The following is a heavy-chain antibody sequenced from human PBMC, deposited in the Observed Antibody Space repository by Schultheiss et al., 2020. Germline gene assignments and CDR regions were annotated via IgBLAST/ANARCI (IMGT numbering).Heavy chain of an antibody. V-gene: IGHV1-24*01. CDR3: AAGSRPWIRFDPFDF. D-gene: IGHD5-18*01. Sequence: ASVNVSCKVSGYTLTKLSMHWVRQAPGKGLEWMGGFDPEYGDTFYAQRFEGRVTVTEDTSTNTTYMDLNSLRSEDTAIYFCAAGSRPWIRFDPFDFWGQGTLVTVSS. J-gene: IGHJ4*02. CDR2: FDPEYGDT. CDR1: GYTLTKLS.